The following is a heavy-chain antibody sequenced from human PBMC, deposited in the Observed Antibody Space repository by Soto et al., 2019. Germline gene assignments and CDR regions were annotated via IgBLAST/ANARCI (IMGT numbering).Heavy chain of an antibody. CDR1: GASMNSYH. Sequence: QVQLQASGPGLVKPSETLSLTCTVSGASMNSYHWSWIRQPAGKGLEWIGHIHSSGSTNYNPSLKSRVTMSVDTSKNQFSLRLMSLTAADTAVYYCARDQGVAAEGITWFDPWGQGSLVTVSS. CDR2: IHSSGST. CDR3: ARDQGVAAEGITWFDP. V-gene: IGHV4-4*07. D-gene: IGHD6-13*01. J-gene: IGHJ5*02.